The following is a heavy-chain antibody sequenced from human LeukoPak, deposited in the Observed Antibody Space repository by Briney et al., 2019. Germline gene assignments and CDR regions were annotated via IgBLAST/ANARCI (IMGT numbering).Heavy chain of an antibody. Sequence: ASVKVSCKASGYTFTSYYMHWVRQAPGQGLEWMGIINPSGGSTSYAQKFQGRVTMTRDMSTSTVYMELSSLRSEDTAIYYCARDNSVGDNAWWFDPWGQGTLVTVSS. D-gene: IGHD1-26*01. V-gene: IGHV1-46*01. CDR3: ARDNSVGDNAWWFDP. CDR2: INPSGGST. J-gene: IGHJ5*02. CDR1: GYTFTSYY.